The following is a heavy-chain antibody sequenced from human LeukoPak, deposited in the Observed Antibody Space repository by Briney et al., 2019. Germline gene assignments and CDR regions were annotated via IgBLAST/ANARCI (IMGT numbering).Heavy chain of an antibody. CDR3: ARGGGLDV. V-gene: IGHV3-7*03. CDR1: GFTFSSYW. Sequence: GESLRLSCAASGFTFSSYWMNWARQAPGKGLEWVASINHNGNVNYYVDSVKGRFTISRDNAKNSLYLQMSILRAEDTAVYFCARGGGLDVWGQGATVTVSS. J-gene: IGHJ6*02. D-gene: IGHD3-16*01. CDR2: INHNGNVN.